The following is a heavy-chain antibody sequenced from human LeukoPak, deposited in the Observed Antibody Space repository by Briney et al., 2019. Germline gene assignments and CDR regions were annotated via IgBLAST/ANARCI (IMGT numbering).Heavy chain of an antibody. V-gene: IGHV1-8*01. Sequence: GASVKVSCKASGYTFTSHDINWVRQAPGQGLEWMGWMTPNSGNTGYAQKFEGRVTMTRNTSITTAYMELTSLRSEDTAVYYCARGGGSFWRENWFDPWGQGTLVTVSS. CDR1: GYTFTSHD. J-gene: IGHJ5*02. CDR3: ARGGGSFWRENWFDP. CDR2: MTPNSGNT. D-gene: IGHD3-3*01.